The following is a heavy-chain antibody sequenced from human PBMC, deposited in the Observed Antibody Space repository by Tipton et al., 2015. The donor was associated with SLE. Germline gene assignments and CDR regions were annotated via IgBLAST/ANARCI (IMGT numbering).Heavy chain of an antibody. J-gene: IGHJ4*02. CDR1: GGSFSGYY. CDR2: INHSGST. Sequence: LRLSCAVYGGSFSGYYWSWIRQPPGKGLEWIGEINHSGSTNYNPSLKSRVTISVDTSKNQFSLKLSSVTAADTAVYYCARPNYYDSSGYYDYFDYWGQGTLVTVSS. D-gene: IGHD3-22*01. V-gene: IGHV4-34*01. CDR3: ARPNYYDSSGYYDYFDY.